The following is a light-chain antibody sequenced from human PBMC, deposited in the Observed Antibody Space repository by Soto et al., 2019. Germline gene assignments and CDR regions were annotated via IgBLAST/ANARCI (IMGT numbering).Light chain of an antibody. CDR3: QQYNYWRT. CDR2: GAS. J-gene: IGKJ1*01. CDR1: QSVGSN. V-gene: IGKV3-15*01. Sequence: EVVMTQSPATLSVSPGERATLSCRASQSVGSNLAWYQQKPGQAPSLLIYGASTRATDIPARFSGSGSGTEFTLTISSLQSEDFAVYSSQQYNYWRTFGLGTKVDIK.